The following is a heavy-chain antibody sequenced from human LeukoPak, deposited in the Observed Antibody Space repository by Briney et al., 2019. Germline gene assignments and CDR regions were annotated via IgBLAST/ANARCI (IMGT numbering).Heavy chain of an antibody. J-gene: IGHJ4*02. CDR1: GFTFSSYW. CDR2: INSDGSST. D-gene: IGHD5-18*01. V-gene: IGHV3-74*01. Sequence: GGSLRLSCAASGFTFSSYWMHWVRQAPGKGLVWVSRINSDGSSTSYADSVKGRFTISRDNAKNTLYLQMNSLRAEDTAVYYCARTPGLRSARSSRYYFDYWGQGTLVTVSS. CDR3: ARTPGLRSARSSRYYFDY.